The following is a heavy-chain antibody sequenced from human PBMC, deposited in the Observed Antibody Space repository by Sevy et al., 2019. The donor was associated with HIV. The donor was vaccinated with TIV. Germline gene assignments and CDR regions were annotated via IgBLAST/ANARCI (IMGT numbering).Heavy chain of an antibody. CDR2: ISYDGSNK. CDR3: AKDRNFWSGYYYYYYYMDV. J-gene: IGHJ6*03. V-gene: IGHV3-30*18. Sequence: QAGGSLRLSCAASGFTFSSYGMHWVRQAPGKGLEWVAVISYDGSNKYYADSVKGRFTISRDNSKNTLYLQMNSLRAEDTAVYYCAKDRNFWSGYYYYYYYMDVWGKGTTVTVSS. CDR1: GFTFSSYG. D-gene: IGHD3-3*01.